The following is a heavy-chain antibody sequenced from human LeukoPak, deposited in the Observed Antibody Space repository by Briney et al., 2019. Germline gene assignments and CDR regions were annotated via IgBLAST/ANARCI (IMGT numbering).Heavy chain of an antibody. V-gene: IGHV3-73*01. D-gene: IGHD3-22*01. J-gene: IGHJ4*02. Sequence: GGSLRLSCATSGFTFSGSAIHWVRQASGKGLEWVGRIRSKANSYATTDVASVKGRFTISRDDSKNTAYLEMSSLKTEDTAVYYCTRPSYDSSVSGVVYWGQGTLVTVSS. CDR1: GFTFSGSA. CDR2: IRSKANSYAT. CDR3: TRPSYDSSVSGVVY.